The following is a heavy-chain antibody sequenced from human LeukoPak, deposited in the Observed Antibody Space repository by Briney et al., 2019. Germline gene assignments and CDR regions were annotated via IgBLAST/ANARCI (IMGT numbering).Heavy chain of an antibody. D-gene: IGHD2-2*01. CDR1: GFTVSSNY. CDR2: IYSGGST. CDR3: ARWYQDIVVVPAALPPTQYYYYYYMDV. Sequence: GGSLRLSCAASGFTVSSNYMSWVRQAPGKGLEWVSVIYSGGSTYYADSVKGRFTISTDNSKNTLYLQMNSLRAEDTAVYYCARWYQDIVVVPAALPPTQYYYYYYMDVWGKGTTVTVSS. V-gene: IGHV3-66*02. J-gene: IGHJ6*03.